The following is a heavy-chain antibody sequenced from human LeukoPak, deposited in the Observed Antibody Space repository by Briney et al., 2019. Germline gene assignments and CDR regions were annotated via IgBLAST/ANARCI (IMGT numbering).Heavy chain of an antibody. V-gene: IGHV4-34*01. D-gene: IGHD6-13*01. Sequence: SETLSLTCAVYGGSFSGYYWSWIRQPPGKGLEWIGEINHSGSTNYNPSLKSRVTISVDTSKNQFSLKLSSVTAADTAVYYCAREPAYSSSWFDYGGQGTLVTVS. CDR1: GGSFSGYY. J-gene: IGHJ4*02. CDR3: AREPAYSSSWFDY. CDR2: INHSGST.